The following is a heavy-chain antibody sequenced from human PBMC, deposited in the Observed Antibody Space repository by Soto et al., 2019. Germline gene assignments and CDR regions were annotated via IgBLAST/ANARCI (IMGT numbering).Heavy chain of an antibody. D-gene: IGHD2-15*01. CDR1: GFFIGSGNY. V-gene: IGHV4-38-2*01. Sequence: SETLSLTCAVSGFFIGSGNYWGWIRKPPGKGLEWIGSIFHGGNTYYNPSLKSRVTISVDMSKNQFSLKLNSVTAADTAVYYCARARWYDAFDVWGQGTVVTVS. CDR3: ARARWYDAFDV. CDR2: IFHGGNT. J-gene: IGHJ3*01.